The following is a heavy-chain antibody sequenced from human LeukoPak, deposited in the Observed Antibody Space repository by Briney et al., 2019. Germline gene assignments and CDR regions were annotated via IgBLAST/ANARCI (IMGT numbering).Heavy chain of an antibody. J-gene: IGHJ3*02. Sequence: SSETLSLTCAVYDGSFSGYYWSWIRQPPGKGLEWIGEINHSGSTNYNPSLKSRVTISVDTSKNQFSLKLSSVTAADTAVYYCARRRRIVGATPGAFGIWGQGTMVTVSS. D-gene: IGHD1-26*01. CDR3: ARRRRIVGATPGAFGI. CDR2: INHSGST. V-gene: IGHV4-34*01. CDR1: DGSFSGYY.